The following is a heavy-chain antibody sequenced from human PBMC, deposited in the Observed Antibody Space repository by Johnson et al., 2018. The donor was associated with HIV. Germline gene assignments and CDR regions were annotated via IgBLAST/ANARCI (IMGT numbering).Heavy chain of an antibody. CDR2: ISWDGGNT. Sequence: VQLVESGGGLVKPGGSLRLSCAASGFRFDDYAMHWVRQVPGRGLEWVSLISWDGGNTYYADSVKGRFTISRDNSKNSLYLQMNILRPEDTAVYYCAKEVSMIVDAFDVWGQGTVVTVSS. CDR3: AKEVSMIVDAFDV. CDR1: GFRFDDYA. J-gene: IGHJ3*01. D-gene: IGHD3-22*01. V-gene: IGHV3-43D*03.